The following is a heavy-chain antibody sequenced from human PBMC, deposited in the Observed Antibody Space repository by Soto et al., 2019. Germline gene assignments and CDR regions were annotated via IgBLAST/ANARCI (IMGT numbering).Heavy chain of an antibody. D-gene: IGHD2-21*01. J-gene: IGHJ4*02. CDR3: PPLVAATSGY. CDR2: INPSGGST. CDR1: GFTFSSYA. V-gene: IGHV3-23*01. Sequence: GGSLRLSCEASGFTFSSYAMSCVRQAPGKGLECVSTINPSGGSTYYAASVKGRFTLSXXXSXXTXXLQXNXXRADDTAVYYCPPLVAATSGYGGQGTLITAPQ.